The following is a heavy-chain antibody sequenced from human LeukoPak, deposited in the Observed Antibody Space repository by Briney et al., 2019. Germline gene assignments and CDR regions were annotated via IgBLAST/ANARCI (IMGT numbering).Heavy chain of an antibody. D-gene: IGHD6-13*01. V-gene: IGHV3-15*01. CDR3: TTDEVAAGPFVY. Sequence: GGSLRLSCAASGFTFSNAWMSWVRQAPGKGLEWVGRIKSKTDGGTTDYAAPVKGRFTISRDDSKNTLYLQMNSLKTEDTAVYYCTTDEVAAGPFVYWGQGTLVTVSS. CDR1: GFTFSNAW. CDR2: IKSKTDGGTT. J-gene: IGHJ4*02.